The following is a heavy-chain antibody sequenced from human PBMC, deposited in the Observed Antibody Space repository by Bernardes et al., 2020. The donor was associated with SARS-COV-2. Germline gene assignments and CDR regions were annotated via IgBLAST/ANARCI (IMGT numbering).Heavy chain of an antibody. J-gene: IGHJ4*02. CDR2: IHYSGST. CDR3: ARGSRGFGGFDY. CDR1: GGSISSYY. Sequence: SETLSLSCTASGGSISSYYRSWIRQPPGKGLEWIGYIHYSGSTNYNPSLKSRVTISVDTSKNQFPLTLSSVTAADTAVYYCARGSRGFGGFDYWGQGTVVTVSS. V-gene: IGHV4-59*01. D-gene: IGHD3-10*01.